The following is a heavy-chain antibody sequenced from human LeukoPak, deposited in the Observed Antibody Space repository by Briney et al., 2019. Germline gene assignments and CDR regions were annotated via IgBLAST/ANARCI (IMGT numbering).Heavy chain of an antibody. CDR3: AREVTEHPDAFDI. J-gene: IGHJ3*02. V-gene: IGHV3-48*03. CDR2: IGRSDRSDSII. D-gene: IGHD4-23*01. Sequence: GGSLRLSCAASEFSVGSNYMTWVRQAPGKGLEWVSYIGRSDRSDSIIYYADSVKGRFTISRDNAKNSLYLQMNSLRAEDTAFYYCAREVTEHPDAFDIWGQGTLVTVSS. CDR1: EFSVGSNY.